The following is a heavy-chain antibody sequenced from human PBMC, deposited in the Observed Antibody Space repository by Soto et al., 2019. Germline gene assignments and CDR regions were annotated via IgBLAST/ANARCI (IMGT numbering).Heavy chain of an antibody. CDR1: GGTFSSYA. J-gene: IGHJ4*02. CDR2: IIPIFGTA. D-gene: IGHD3-22*01. Sequence: EASVKVSCKASGGTFSSYAISWVRQAPGQGLEWMGGIIPIFGTANYAQKFQGRVTITADESTSTAYMELSSLRSEDTAVYYCARAPYYYDSRYDYWGQGTLVTVSS. CDR3: ARAPYYYDSRYDY. V-gene: IGHV1-69*13.